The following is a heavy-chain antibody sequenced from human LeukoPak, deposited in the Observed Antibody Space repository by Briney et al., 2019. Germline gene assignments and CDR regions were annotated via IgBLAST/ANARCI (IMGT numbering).Heavy chain of an antibody. D-gene: IGHD6-13*01. CDR1: GFTFTSYA. V-gene: IGHV7-4-1*02. CDR2: INTNTGNP. Sequence: GGSLRLSCAASGFTFTSYAMNWVRQAPEQGLEWMGWINTNTGNPTYAQGFTGRFVFSLDTSVSTAYLQISSLKAEDTAVYYCARRAHSSSWYLWYYFDYWGQGTLVTVSS. CDR3: ARRAHSSSWYLWYYFDY. J-gene: IGHJ4*02.